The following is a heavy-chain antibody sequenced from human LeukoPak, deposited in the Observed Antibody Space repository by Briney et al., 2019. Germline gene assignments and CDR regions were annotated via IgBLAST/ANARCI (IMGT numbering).Heavy chain of an antibody. J-gene: IGHJ3*02. D-gene: IGHD4-17*01. CDR3: TRDLATVKRAFDI. Sequence: PGGSLRLSCAASGFTFSGSAMHWVRQASGKGLELGGRIRSKANSYATAYAASVEGRFTISRDDSKNTAYLQMNSLKTEDTAVYYCTRDLATVKRAFDIWGQGTMVTVSS. CDR1: GFTFSGSA. V-gene: IGHV3-73*01. CDR2: IRSKANSYAT.